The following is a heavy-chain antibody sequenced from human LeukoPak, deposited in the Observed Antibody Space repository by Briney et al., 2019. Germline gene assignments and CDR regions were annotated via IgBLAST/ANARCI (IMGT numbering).Heavy chain of an antibody. CDR3: ARTPQRWLVKRRYFDY. CDR1: GGSISSSSYY. V-gene: IGHV4-39*07. J-gene: IGHJ4*02. Sequence: PSETLSLTCTVSGGSISSSSYYWGWIRQPPGKGLEWIGSIYYSGSTYYNPSLKSRVTISVDTSKNQFSLKLSSVTAADTAVYYCARTPQRWLVKRRYFDYWGQGTLVTVSS. CDR2: IYYSGST. D-gene: IGHD6-19*01.